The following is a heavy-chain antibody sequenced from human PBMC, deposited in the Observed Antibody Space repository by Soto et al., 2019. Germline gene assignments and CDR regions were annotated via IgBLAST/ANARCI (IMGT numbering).Heavy chain of an antibody. CDR3: ARGDATKIVVTTYYGMDV. CDR2: IIPVFGTP. Sequence: SVKVSCKASGGSLSNYGISWGRQAPGQGLEWMGAIIPVFGTPNYAQKFQDRVTITADESTTTVYMEVRSLTSEDTAVYYCARGDATKIVVTTYYGMDVWGQGTTVTVSS. D-gene: IGHD3-22*01. V-gene: IGHV1-69*13. J-gene: IGHJ6*02. CDR1: GGSLSNYG.